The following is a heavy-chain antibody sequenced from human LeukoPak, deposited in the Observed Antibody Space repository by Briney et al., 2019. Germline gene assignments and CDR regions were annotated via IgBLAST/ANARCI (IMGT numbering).Heavy chain of an antibody. CDR1: GFTFSNYG. CDR3: AREAAAAGFDY. J-gene: IGHJ4*02. D-gene: IGHD6-13*01. CDR2: ISGSGDYT. V-gene: IGHV3-21*01. Sequence: PWGTLRLSCAASGFTFSNYGMSWVRQAPGKGLEWVSAISGSGDYTYYADSVKGRFTISRDNAKNSLYLQMNSLRAEDTAVYYCAREAAAAGFDYWGQGTLVTVSS.